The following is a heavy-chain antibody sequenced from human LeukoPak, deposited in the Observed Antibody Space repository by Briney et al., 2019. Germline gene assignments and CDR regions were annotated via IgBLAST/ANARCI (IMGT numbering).Heavy chain of an antibody. Sequence: SETLSLTCTVSGGSISSYYWSWIRQPPGKGLEWIGYIYYSGSTNYNPSLKSRVTISVDTSKNQFSLKLSSVTAADTAVYYCARVVPAAIPAFSMPDNWFDPWGQGTLVTGSS. J-gene: IGHJ5*02. D-gene: IGHD2-2*02. CDR3: ARVVPAAIPAFSMPDNWFDP. CDR2: IYYSGST. CDR1: GGSISSYY. V-gene: IGHV4-59*08.